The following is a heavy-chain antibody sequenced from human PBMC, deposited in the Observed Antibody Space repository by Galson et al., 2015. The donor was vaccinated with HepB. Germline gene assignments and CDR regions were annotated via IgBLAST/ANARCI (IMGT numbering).Heavy chain of an antibody. V-gene: IGHV1-18*04. D-gene: IGHD3-22*01. CDR3: AREEPPIFYYDSSGLFDY. CDR1: GYTFTSYG. Sequence: SVKVSCKASGYTFTSYGISWVRQAPGQGLEWIGWISAYNGNTNYAQKLQGRVTMTTDTSTSTAYMELRSLRSDDTAVYYCAREEPPIFYYDSSGLFDYWGQGTLVTVSS. CDR2: ISAYNGNT. J-gene: IGHJ4*02.